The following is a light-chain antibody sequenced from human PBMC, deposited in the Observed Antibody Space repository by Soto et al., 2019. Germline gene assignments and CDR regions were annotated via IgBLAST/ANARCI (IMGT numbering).Light chain of an antibody. CDR1: SSNIGARYD. Sequence: QSVLTQPPSVSGAPGQKVTISCTGSSSNIGARYDVHWYQQLPGTAPKLLIYANNNRPSGVPDRFSGSKSGTSASLAITGLQAEDEADYYCQSYDSSLNGFAVFGGGTQLTVL. CDR2: ANN. V-gene: IGLV1-40*01. CDR3: QSYDSSLNGFAV. J-gene: IGLJ7*01.